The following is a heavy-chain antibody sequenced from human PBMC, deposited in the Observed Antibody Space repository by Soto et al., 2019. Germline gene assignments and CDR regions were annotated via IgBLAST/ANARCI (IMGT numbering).Heavy chain of an antibody. V-gene: IGHV4-59*01. CDR1: GGSISSYY. D-gene: IGHD4-17*01. CDR2: IYFSGST. CDR3: ARNTYTVTTPDY. Sequence: SETLSLTCTVSGGSISSYYCSWIRHPPGKGLEWIGYIYFSGSTNYNPSLKSRVTISVDTSKNQFSLKLSSVTAADTAVYYCARNTYTVTTPDYWGQGTLVTVSS. J-gene: IGHJ4*02.